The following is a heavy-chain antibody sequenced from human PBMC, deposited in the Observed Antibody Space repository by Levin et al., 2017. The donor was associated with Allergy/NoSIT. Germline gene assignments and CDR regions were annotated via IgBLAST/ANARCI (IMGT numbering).Heavy chain of an antibody. CDR1: GGSISSYY. Sequence: SETLSLTCTVSGGSISSYYWSWIRQPPGKGLEWIGYIYYSGSTNYNPSLKSRVTISVDTSKNQFSLKLSSVTAADTAVYYCAGSYSSGWSRGSYYYMDVWGKGTTVTVSS. V-gene: IGHV4-59*01. CDR3: AGSYSSGWSRGSYYYMDV. CDR2: IYYSGST. J-gene: IGHJ6*03. D-gene: IGHD6-19*01.